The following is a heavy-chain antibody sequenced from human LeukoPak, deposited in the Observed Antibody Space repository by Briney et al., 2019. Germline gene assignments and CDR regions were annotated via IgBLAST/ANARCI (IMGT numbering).Heavy chain of an antibody. CDR2: ISGSSGST. CDR3: AKDREVIVPAAGDY. D-gene: IGHD2-2*01. Sequence: PGGSLRLSCAVSGFTFSSYAMSWVRQAPGKGLEWVSGISGSSGSTDYADSVKGRFTISRDNSKNMVYLQMNSLRAEDTAVYYCAKDREVIVPAAGDYWGQGTLVTVSS. CDR1: GFTFSSYA. J-gene: IGHJ4*02. V-gene: IGHV3-23*01.